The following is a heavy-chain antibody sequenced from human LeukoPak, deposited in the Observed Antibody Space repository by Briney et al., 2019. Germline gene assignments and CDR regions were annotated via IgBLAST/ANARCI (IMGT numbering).Heavy chain of an antibody. CDR2: ISAYNGNT. D-gene: IGHD6-19*01. J-gene: IGHJ6*03. CDR3: ARAIYSSGPQPYYYYMDV. CDR1: GYTFTSYG. V-gene: IGHV1-18*01. Sequence: APVKVSCKASGYTFTSYGISWVRQAPGQGLEWMGWISAYNGNTNYAQKLQGRVTMTTDTSTSTAYMELRSLRSDDTAVYYCARAIYSSGPQPYYYYMDVWGKGTTVTVSS.